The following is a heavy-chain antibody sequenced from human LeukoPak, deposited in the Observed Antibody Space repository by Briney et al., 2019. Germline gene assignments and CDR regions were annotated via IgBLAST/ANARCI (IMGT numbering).Heavy chain of an antibody. CDR1: GFNFNMFA. CDR3: AKEQRIRHCSEGVCMEGYYFDY. D-gene: IGHD2-8*01. Sequence: GSLRLSCTGSGFNFNMFAMNWVRQAPGQGLEWVSGLSRGGGTTNYADSVMGRFTISRDKSKNMVFLQMNSLRPEDTAVYYCAKEQRIRHCSEGVCMEGYYFDYWGQGSLVTVSS. J-gene: IGHJ4*02. V-gene: IGHV3-23*01. CDR2: LSRGGGTT.